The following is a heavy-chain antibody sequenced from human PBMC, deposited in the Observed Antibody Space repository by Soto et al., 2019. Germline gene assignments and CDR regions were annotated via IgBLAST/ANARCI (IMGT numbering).Heavy chain of an antibody. CDR2: ISFDGTNR. J-gene: IGHJ5*02. V-gene: IGHV3-30*03. CDR1: GFSFSNTG. Sequence: LRLSCVASGFSFSNTGMHWVRQAPGKGLEWVAVISFDGTNRNYAESVKGRFTVSRDNLKNSLFLQINSLTPEDTAVYYCARDVSPHMNPSWFDPWGQGTLVTVSS. CDR3: ARDVSPHMNPSWFDP.